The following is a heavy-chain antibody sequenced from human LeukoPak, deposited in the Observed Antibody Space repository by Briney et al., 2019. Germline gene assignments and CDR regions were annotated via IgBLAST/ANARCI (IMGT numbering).Heavy chain of an antibody. CDR2: ISSSGSTI. Sequence: PGGSLRLSCAASGFTFSDYYMSWVRQAPGKGLEWVSYISSSGSTIYYADSVKGRFTISRDNAKNSLYLQMNSLRAEDTAVYYCAREVEGATSAVDAFDIWGHGTMVTVSS. V-gene: IGHV3-11*04. CDR1: GFTFSDYY. CDR3: AREVEGATSAVDAFDI. D-gene: IGHD1-26*01. J-gene: IGHJ3*02.